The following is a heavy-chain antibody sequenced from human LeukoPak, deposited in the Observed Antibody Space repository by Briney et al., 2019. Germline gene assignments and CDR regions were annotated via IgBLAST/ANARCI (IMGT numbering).Heavy chain of an antibody. CDR3: AKDFRIGYSAHFDY. CDR2: IYENGGTT. V-gene: IGHV3-23*01. CDR1: GFTFRSHA. Sequence: GGSLRLSCVGSGFTFRSHAMSWVRQAPEKGLEFVSGIYENGGTTYYADSVKGRSSISRDNSKNTLYLQMDSLRGEDTAVYYCAKDFRIGYSAHFDYWGQGALVTVSS. D-gene: IGHD2-21*01. J-gene: IGHJ4*02.